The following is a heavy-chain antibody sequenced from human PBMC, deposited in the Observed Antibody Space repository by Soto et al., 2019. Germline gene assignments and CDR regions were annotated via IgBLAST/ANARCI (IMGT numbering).Heavy chain of an antibody. CDR2: IYYSGST. J-gene: IGHJ6*02. CDR3: ARIVKAGYYGMDV. D-gene: IGHD6-19*01. V-gene: IGHV4-31*02. CDR1: VESSSSGGYC. Sequence: PLETLSLTWTVSVESSSSGGYCWSRIRKHPGKGLEWIGSIYYSGSTYYNPSLKSRVTISVDTSKNQFSLKLSSVSAADTAVYFCARIVKAGYYGMDVWGQGTTVTVSS.